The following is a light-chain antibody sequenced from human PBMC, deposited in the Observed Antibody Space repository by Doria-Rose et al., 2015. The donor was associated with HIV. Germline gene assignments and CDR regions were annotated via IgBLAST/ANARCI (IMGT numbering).Light chain of an antibody. CDR2: LGS. J-gene: IGKJ2*01. CDR3: MQALQTPYT. CDR1: QSLLHTIGYNY. Sequence: TQSPLSLPVTPGQPASISCRSSQSLLHTIGYNYLNWYLQKPGQSPQLLIYLGSNRASGVPDRFSGSGSGTDFTLKISRVEAEDVGVYYCMQALQTPYTFGQGTKLEIK. V-gene: IGKV2-28*01.